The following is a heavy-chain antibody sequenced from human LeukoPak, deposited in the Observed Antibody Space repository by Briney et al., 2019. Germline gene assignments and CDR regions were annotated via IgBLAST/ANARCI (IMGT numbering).Heavy chain of an antibody. CDR1: GFTFSWLW. CDR3: ARDGTYTDYDPDFDI. Sequence: GGCLRLCCAVPGFTFSWLWMGSVRQAPGRGLGWVANIKQDGSEKYYVDSVKGRFTISRDNAKNSLYLQMNSLRAEDTAVFYCARDGTYTDYDPDFDIWGQGTLVTVS. CDR2: IKQDGSEK. J-gene: IGHJ4*02. V-gene: IGHV3-7*04. D-gene: IGHD5-12*01.